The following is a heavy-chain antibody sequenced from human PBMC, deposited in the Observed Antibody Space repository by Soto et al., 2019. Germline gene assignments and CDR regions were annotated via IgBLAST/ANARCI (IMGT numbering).Heavy chain of an antibody. D-gene: IGHD3-22*01. Sequence: SVKVSCKASGGTFSSYAIDWVRQAPGQGLEWMGGIIPLFGTAKHAQKFQGRITITADESTRTAYMEVRSLRSEDTAVYYCARGVHDDSSGYYYFYWGQGTLVTVSS. CDR3: ARGVHDDSSGYYYFY. CDR1: GGTFSSYA. V-gene: IGHV1-69*13. CDR2: IIPLFGTA. J-gene: IGHJ4*02.